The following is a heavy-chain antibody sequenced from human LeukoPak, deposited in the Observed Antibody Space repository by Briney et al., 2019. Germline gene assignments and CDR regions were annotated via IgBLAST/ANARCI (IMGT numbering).Heavy chain of an antibody. D-gene: IGHD6-19*01. CDR1: GFTFSSYA. Sequence: TGGSLRLSCAASGFTFSSYAMSWVRQAPGKGLEWVSAISGSGGSTHYADSVKGRFTISRDNSKNTLYLQMNSLRAEDTAVYYCAKAYHDSGCLIDYWGQGTLVTVSS. V-gene: IGHV3-23*01. J-gene: IGHJ4*02. CDR2: ISGSGGST. CDR3: AKAYHDSGCLIDY.